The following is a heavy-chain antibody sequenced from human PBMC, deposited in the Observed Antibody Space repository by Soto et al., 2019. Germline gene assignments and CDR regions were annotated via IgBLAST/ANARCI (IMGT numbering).Heavy chain of an antibody. CDR3: ARRMRPGKYYDAGDY. CDR1: GGSISSENW. Sequence: SETLSLTCAVSGGSISSENWWRWVRQSPGQGLEWIGEIYYTGSNNYNPSLQSRVTILVDRTKEMFSLRLSSVTAADTAGYYCARRMRPGKYYDAGDYWGPGILVTVCS. D-gene: IGHD3-22*01. CDR2: IYYTGSN. V-gene: IGHV4-4*02. J-gene: IGHJ4*02.